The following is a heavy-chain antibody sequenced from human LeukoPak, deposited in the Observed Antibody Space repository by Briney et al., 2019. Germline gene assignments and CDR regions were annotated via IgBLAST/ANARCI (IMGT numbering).Heavy chain of an antibody. CDR2: IYPGESDT. CDR1: GYSFTSSW. J-gene: IGHJ4*02. D-gene: IGHD3-9*01. CDR3: QKTAYDILTGYLSLDY. V-gene: IGHV5-51*01. Sequence: GESLKISCKGSGYSFTSSWIGWVRQMPGKGLKCMGIIYPGESDTRYSPSFQGQVTISADKSISTAYLQWSSLKASDTVFYFKQKTAYDILTGYLSLDYWGQGTLVTVSS.